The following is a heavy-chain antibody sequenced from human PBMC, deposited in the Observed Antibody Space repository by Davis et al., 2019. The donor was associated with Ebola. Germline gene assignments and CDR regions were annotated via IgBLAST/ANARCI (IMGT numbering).Heavy chain of an antibody. D-gene: IGHD2-2*02. CDR3: ARSGVVVVPAAIGDYYYYGMDV. V-gene: IGHV5-51*01. CDR1: GYSFTSYW. Sequence: GESLKISCKGSGYSFTSYWIGWVRQMPGKGLEWMGIIYPGDSDTRYSPSFQGQVTISADKSISTAYLQWSSLKASDTAMYYCARSGVVVVPAAIGDYYYYGMDVWGQGTTVTVSS. J-gene: IGHJ6*02. CDR2: IYPGDSDT.